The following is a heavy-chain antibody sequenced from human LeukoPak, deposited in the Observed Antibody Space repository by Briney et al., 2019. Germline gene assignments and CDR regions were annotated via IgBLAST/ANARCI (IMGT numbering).Heavy chain of an antibody. Sequence: GGSLRLSCAASGFRFSSYWMSWVRQAPGKGLEWVANIKQDGSEKYYVDSVKGRFTISRDNAKNSLYLQMNSLRVEDTAMYYCVRALGTGSYWGQGTLVTVSP. CDR1: GFRFSSYW. V-gene: IGHV3-7*03. CDR3: VRALGTGSY. CDR2: IKQDGSEK. J-gene: IGHJ4*02. D-gene: IGHD1-1*01.